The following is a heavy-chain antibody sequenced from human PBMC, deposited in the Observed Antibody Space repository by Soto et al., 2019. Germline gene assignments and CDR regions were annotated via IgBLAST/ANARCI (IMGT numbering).Heavy chain of an antibody. J-gene: IGHJ4*02. D-gene: IGHD3-16*01. CDR3: ARDWGRDGCFDY. Sequence: QVQLQESGPGLVKPSQTLSLICTVSGGSISSGGYYWSWIRQHPGKGLEWIGYIYYSGSTYYNPSLTSRVXXXVXXSKNQFSLKLTSVTAADTAVYYCARDWGRDGCFDYWGQGPLVTVSS. V-gene: IGHV4-31*03. CDR1: GGSISSGGYY. CDR2: IYYSGST.